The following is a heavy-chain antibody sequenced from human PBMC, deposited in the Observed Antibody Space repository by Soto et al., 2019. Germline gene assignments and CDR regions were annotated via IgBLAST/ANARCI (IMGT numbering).Heavy chain of an antibody. CDR2: IDNTGSA. J-gene: IGHJ4*02. V-gene: IGHV4-31*03. Sequence: QVQLQESGPRLVKPPQTLSLICTVSGGSISSGGYYWSWIRQFPGKGLEWIGYIDNTGSAYYPPSLKTRATISVAPSKNQFSLNLNSVTAADTGVYYCGRDRDGYTPAYWGQGMLVTVSS. CDR1: GGSISSGGYY. D-gene: IGHD5-12*01. CDR3: GRDRDGYTPAY.